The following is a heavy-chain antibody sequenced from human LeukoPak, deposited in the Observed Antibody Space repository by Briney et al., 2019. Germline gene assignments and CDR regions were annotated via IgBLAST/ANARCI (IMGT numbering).Heavy chain of an antibody. Sequence: PGGSLRLSCAASGFTFSSYWMSWVRQAPGKGLEWVANIKQNGSERNYVDSVKGRFTISRDNAKNSLYLQMNTLGDEDTAVYYCATGAGCGYWGQGTLVTVSS. V-gene: IGHV3-7*03. CDR3: ATGAGCGY. D-gene: IGHD6-19*01. CDR1: GFTFSSYW. CDR2: IKQNGSER. J-gene: IGHJ4*02.